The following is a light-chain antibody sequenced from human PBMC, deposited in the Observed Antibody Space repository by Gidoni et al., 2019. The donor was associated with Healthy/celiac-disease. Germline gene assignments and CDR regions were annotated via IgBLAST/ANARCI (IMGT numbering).Light chain of an antibody. J-gene: IGKJ5*01. CDR1: QSVSSSY. CDR3: QQYGSSPIT. V-gene: IGKV3D-20*01. CDR2: DAS. Sequence: NLLTPSPATLSLSPGERATLSCGASQSVSSSYVAWYQQKPGLAPRLLIYDASSRATGIPDRFSGSGSGTDFTLTISRLEPEDFAVYYCQQYGSSPITFXQXTRLXIK.